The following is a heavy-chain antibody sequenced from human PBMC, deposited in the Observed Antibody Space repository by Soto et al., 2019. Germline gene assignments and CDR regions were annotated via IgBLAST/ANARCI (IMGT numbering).Heavy chain of an antibody. D-gene: IGHD3-10*01. CDR3: ATDDYGIFPY. CDR1: GYPITTYY. V-gene: IGHV1-2*02. Sequence: QVQLVQSGTEVKKPGASVKVSCMVCGYPITTYYIHWVRQAPGQGLEWMGWIDPRSGGTVYEQKFQGRVTMTRDTSISTVYMDLSGLTSDDTALYYCATDDYGIFPYWGQGSLVTVSS. CDR2: IDPRSGGT. J-gene: IGHJ4*02.